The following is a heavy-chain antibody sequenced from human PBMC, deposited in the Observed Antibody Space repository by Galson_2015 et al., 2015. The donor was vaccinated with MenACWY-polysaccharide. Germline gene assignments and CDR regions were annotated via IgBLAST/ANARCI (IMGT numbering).Heavy chain of an antibody. CDR1: GFTFSSYS. CDR3: ARDLTTVVTPGYYYYGMDV. CDR2: ISSSSSTI. V-gene: IGHV3-48*01. D-gene: IGHD4-23*01. Sequence: SLRLSCAASGFTFSSYSMNWVRQAPGKGLVWVSYISSSSSTIYYADSVKGRFTISRDNAKNSLYLQMNSLRAEDTAVYYCARDLTTVVTPGYYYYGMDVWGQGTTVTVSS. J-gene: IGHJ6*02.